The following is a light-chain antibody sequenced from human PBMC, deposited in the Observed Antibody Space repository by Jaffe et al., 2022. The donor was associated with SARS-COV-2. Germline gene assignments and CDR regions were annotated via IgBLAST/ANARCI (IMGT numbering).Light chain of an antibody. Sequence: EIVMTQSPATLSVSPGERATLSCRASQNILNKLAWYQQKPGQAPRLLIHGASTRATGIPARFSGSGSGTEFTLTISSLQSEDLAVYYCQQYNNWLPITFGPGTKVDIK. V-gene: IGKV3-15*01. CDR1: QNILNK. J-gene: IGKJ3*01. CDR3: QQYNNWLPIT. CDR2: GAS.